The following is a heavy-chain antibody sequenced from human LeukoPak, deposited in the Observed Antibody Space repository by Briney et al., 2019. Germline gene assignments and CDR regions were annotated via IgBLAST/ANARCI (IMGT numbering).Heavy chain of an antibody. D-gene: IGHD3-9*01. V-gene: IGHV3-23*01. J-gene: IGHJ4*02. CDR2: ISGSGGST. CDR3: AKDSAPYDILTGYSY. CDR1: GFTFSSYG. Sequence: PGGSLRLSCAASGFTFSSYGMSWVRQAPGKGLEWVSAISGSGGSTYYADSVKGRFTISRDNSKNTLYLQMNSPRAEDTAVYYCAKDSAPYDILTGYSYWGQGTLVTVSS.